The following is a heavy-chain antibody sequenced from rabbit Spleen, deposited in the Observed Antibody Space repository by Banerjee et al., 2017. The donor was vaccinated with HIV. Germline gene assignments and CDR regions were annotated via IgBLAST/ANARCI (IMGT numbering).Heavy chain of an antibody. CDR2: IDIGSSGFT. J-gene: IGHJ6*01. CDR3: ARDTSSSFSSYGMDL. Sequence: QSLEESGGDLVKPGASLTLTCIASGVSFSGSSYMCWVRQAPGKGLEWIACIDIGSSGFTYFATWAKGRFTCSKTSSTTVTLQMTRLTAADTATYFCARDTSSSFSSYGMDLWGQGTLVTVS. CDR1: GVSFSGSSY. D-gene: IGHD1-1*01. V-gene: IGHV1S40*01.